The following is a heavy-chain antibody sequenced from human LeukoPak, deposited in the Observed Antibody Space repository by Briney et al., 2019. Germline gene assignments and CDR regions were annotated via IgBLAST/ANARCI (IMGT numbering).Heavy chain of an antibody. CDR3: ARDKIVGASKFDY. CDR2: IKQDESEK. CDR1: GFTFSNYW. V-gene: IGHV3-7*01. Sequence: GGSLRLSCAVSGFTFSNYWMSWVRQAPGKGLGWVAHIKQDESEKYYVDSVKGRFTISRDNAKNSLYLQMNSLRAEDTAIYYCARDKIVGASKFDYRGQGTLVTVSS. D-gene: IGHD1-26*01. J-gene: IGHJ4*02.